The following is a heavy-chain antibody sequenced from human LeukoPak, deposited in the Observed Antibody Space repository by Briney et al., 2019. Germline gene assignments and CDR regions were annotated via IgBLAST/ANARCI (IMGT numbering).Heavy chain of an antibody. CDR3: ATGTERTRRYYYYMDV. CDR1: GYTLTELS. D-gene: IGHD1-1*01. V-gene: IGHV1-24*01. Sequence: ASVKVSCKVSGYTLTELSMHWVRQAPGKGLEWMGGFDPEDGETIYAQKFQGRVTMTEDTSTDTAYMELSSLRSEDTAVYYCATGTERTRRYYYYMDVWGKGTTVTVSS. CDR2: FDPEDGET. J-gene: IGHJ6*03.